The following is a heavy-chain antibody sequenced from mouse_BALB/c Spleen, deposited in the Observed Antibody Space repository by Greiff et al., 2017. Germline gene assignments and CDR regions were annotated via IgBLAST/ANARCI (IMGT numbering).Heavy chain of an antibody. CDR1: GFTFSDYY. J-gene: IGHJ4*01. CDR2: ISDGGSYT. V-gene: IGHV5-4*02. CDR3: ARDELLYAMDY. Sequence: EVMLVESGGGLVKPGGSLKLSCAASGFTFSDYYMYWVRQTPEKRLEWVATISDGGSYTYYPDSVKGRFTISRDNAKNNLYLQMSSLKSEDTAMYYCARDELLYAMDYWGQGTSVTVSS.